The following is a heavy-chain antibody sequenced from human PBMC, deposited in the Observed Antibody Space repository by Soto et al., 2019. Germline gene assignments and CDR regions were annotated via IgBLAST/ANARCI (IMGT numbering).Heavy chain of an antibody. V-gene: IGHV4-61*08. CDR1: GGSISSAVYY. CDR2: IYYSGST. J-gene: IGHJ4*02. D-gene: IGHD3-10*01. CDR3: ARAPRGNYGYPSYFDS. Sequence: ASETLSLTCTVPGGSISSAVYYWSWIKQHPGKGLEWIGYIYYSGSTNYNPSLKSRVTISVDTSKNQFSLKLSSVTAADTAVYYCARAPRGNYGYPSYFDSWGQGTLVTVSS.